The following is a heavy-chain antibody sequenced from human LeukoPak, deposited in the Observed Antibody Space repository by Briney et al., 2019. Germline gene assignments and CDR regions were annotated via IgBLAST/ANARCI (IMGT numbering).Heavy chain of an antibody. V-gene: IGHV3-30*04. J-gene: IGHJ4*02. CDR1: GFTFSSYA. CDR2: ILYDGSNK. Sequence: GRSLRLSCAASGFTFSSYAMYWVRQAPGKGLQWVATILYDGSNKYYVDSVKGRFTISRDNSKNTLYLQMNSLRAEDTALYYCAKDRATMMGVIRTTPRGQFDYWGQGTLVTVSS. D-gene: IGHD3-22*01. CDR3: AKDRATMMGVIRTTPRGQFDY.